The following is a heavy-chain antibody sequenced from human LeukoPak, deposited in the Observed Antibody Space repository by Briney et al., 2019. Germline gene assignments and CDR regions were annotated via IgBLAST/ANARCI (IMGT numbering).Heavy chain of an antibody. V-gene: IGHV4-61*02. J-gene: IGHJ4*02. CDR1: GDSISSGSYY. D-gene: IGHD1-26*01. CDR2: IYTSGST. CDR3: ARHGTYYRFDY. Sequence: SETLSLTCTVSGDSISSGSYYWSWIRQPAGEGLEWIGRIYTSGSTNYNPSLKSRVTISVDTSKNQFSLKLSSVTAADTAVYYCARHGTYYRFDYWGQGTLVTVSS.